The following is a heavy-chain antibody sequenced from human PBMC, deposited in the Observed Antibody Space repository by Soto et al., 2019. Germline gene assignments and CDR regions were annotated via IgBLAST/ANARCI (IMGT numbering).Heavy chain of an antibody. D-gene: IGHD3-10*01. CDR2: IDPSTGTS. J-gene: IGHJ4*02. V-gene: IGHV1-46*04. CDR3: ARLSRITFIVN. CDR1: GYTFADYS. Sequence: QVRLVQSGAEVKSPGTSVKVSCQTSGYTFADYSIHWVRQAPGQGLESMGNIDPSTGTSDSAQTLQGRISMTTDASTSTVYMELNNLRSADTAVYYCARLSRITFIVNWGQGTLVTVSS.